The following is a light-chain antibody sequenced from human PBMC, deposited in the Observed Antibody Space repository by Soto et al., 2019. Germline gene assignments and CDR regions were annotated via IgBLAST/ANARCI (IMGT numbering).Light chain of an antibody. Sequence: QSVLTQPASLSGSPGQSITISCTETSSDVGGNNYVSWYQQHPGKAPKLMIYDVSNRPSGVSNRFSGSKSGNTASLTISGLQAEDEADYYCSSYTCSSTLGVFGGGTKLTVL. J-gene: IGLJ2*01. V-gene: IGLV2-14*01. CDR1: SSDVGGNNY. CDR3: SSYTCSSTLGV. CDR2: DVS.